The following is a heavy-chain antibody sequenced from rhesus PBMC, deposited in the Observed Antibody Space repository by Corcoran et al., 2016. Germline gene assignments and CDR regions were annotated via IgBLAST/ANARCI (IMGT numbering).Heavy chain of an antibody. Sequence: EVQLVETGGGLVQPGGSLKLSCAASGFTFSSYGMSWFRQAPGKGLEWVSAINSGGGRPYSAYSVKGRFNISRDNSKNTLSLQMNSLRAEDTAVYYCAKEGYGWEPPYWGQGVLVTVSS. CDR2: INSGGGRP. V-gene: IGHV3S5*01. CDR1: GFTFSSYG. CDR3: AKEGYGWEPPY. D-gene: IGHD1-44*02. J-gene: IGHJ4*01.